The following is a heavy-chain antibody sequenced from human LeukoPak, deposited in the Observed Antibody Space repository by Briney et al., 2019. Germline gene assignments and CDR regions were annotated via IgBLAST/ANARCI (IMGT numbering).Heavy chain of an antibody. J-gene: IGHJ4*02. CDR3: AYMVRGVLDY. V-gene: IGHV4-59*01. D-gene: IGHD3-10*01. Sequence: SETLSLTCTVSGGSISSYYWSWIRQPPGKGLEWIGYIYYSGSTNYNPSLKSRVTISVDTSKNQFSLKLSSVTAADTAVYYCAYMVRGVLDYWGQGTLVTVSS. CDR2: IYYSGST. CDR1: GGSISSYY.